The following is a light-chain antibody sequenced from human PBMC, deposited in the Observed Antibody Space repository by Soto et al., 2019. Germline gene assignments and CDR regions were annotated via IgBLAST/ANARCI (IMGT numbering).Light chain of an antibody. CDR3: QQYRSSPST. CDR1: QSVSSSC. CDR2: DAS. J-gene: IGKJ2*01. V-gene: IGKV3D-20*01. Sequence: EIVLTQSPATLSLSAGERATLSCGASQSVSSSCLAWYQQKPGLAPRLLIYDASSRATGIPDRFSGSGSGTDFTLTISRLEPEDFAVHYCQQYRSSPSTFGQGTKLEIK.